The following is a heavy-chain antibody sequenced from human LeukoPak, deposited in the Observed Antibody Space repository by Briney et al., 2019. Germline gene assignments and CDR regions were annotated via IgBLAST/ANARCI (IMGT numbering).Heavy chain of an antibody. CDR1: GFTFSSYE. CDR2: ISSSGSTI. V-gene: IGHV3-48*03. Sequence: GGSLRLSCAASGFTFSSYEMNWVRQAPGKGLEWVSYISSSGSTIYYADSVKGRFTISRDNAKNSPYLQMNSLRAEDTAVYYCVRDRHYIGNREVRFPYWGQGALVTVSS. CDR3: VRDRHYIGNREVRFPY. J-gene: IGHJ4*02. D-gene: IGHD3-10*01.